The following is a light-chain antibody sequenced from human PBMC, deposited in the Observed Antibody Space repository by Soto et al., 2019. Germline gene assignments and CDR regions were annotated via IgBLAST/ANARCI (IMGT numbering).Light chain of an antibody. CDR2: SNN. CDR3: AAWDYSLNGPV. V-gene: IGLV1-44*01. Sequence: QSVLTQPPSASGTPGQRVTISCSGSSSNIEHNTVNWYQQLPGTAPKLLIYSNNQRPSGVPDRFSASKSGTSASLAISGLQSEDEADYYCAAWDYSLNGPVFGGATKLTVL. J-gene: IGLJ2*01. CDR1: SSNIEHNT.